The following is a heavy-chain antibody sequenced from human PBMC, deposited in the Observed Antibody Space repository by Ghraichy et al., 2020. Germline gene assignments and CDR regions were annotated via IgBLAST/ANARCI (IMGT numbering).Heavy chain of an antibody. CDR3: ARDLSSPRYGMDV. CDR1: GFTFDRHD. Sequence: GGSLRLSCAVSGFTFDRHDMAWVRQAPGKGLEWVSYISSSSSTIFYADSVKGRFTISRDNARNSLSLQMNSLRDEDTAVYYCARDLSSPRYGMDVWGQGTTVTVS. J-gene: IGHJ6*02. V-gene: IGHV3-48*02. CDR2: ISSSSSTI.